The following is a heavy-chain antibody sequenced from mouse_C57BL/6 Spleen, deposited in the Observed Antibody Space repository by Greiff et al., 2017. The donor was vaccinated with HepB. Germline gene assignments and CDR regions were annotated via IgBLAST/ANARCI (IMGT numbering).Heavy chain of an antibody. J-gene: IGHJ4*01. CDR2: IDPSDSYT. CDR3: AREAYGTGGAMDY. Sequence: VQLQQPGAELVMPGASVKLSCKASGYTFTSYWMHWVKQRPGQGLEWIGEIDPSDSYTNYNQKFQGKSTLTVDKSSSTAYMQLSSLTSEDSAVYYCAREAYGTGGAMDYWGQGTSVTVSS. CDR1: GYTFTSYW. D-gene: IGHD2-1*01. V-gene: IGHV1-69*01.